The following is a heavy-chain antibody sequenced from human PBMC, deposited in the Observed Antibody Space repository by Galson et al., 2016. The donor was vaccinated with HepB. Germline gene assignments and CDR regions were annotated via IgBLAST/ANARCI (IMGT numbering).Heavy chain of an antibody. CDR3: ARGKREWGFDF. J-gene: IGHJ4*02. D-gene: IGHD3-3*01. Sequence: SLRLSCAASGFTFSDFAFNWVRQAPGKGLEWVSSISESGSAIFNAAPLEGRLTISRDNARNSLFLQMNSLRAEDTAIYYCARGKREWGFDFWGQGTLVTVSS. CDR2: ISESGSAI. V-gene: IGHV3-21*01. CDR1: GFTFSDFA.